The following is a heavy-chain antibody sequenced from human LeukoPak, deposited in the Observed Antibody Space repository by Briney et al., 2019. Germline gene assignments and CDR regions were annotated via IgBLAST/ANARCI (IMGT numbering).Heavy chain of an antibody. CDR2: INHSGST. CDR1: GFTFSDYY. J-gene: IGHJ4*02. V-gene: IGHV4-34*08. D-gene: IGHD2-21*02. CDR3: ATDGFEYCGGDCPPHY. Sequence: PGGSLRLSCAASGFTFSDYYMSWIRQPPGKGLEWIGEINHSGSTNYNPSLKSRVTISVDTSKNQFSLKLSSVTAADTAVYYCATDGFEYCGGDCPPHYWGQGTLVTVSS.